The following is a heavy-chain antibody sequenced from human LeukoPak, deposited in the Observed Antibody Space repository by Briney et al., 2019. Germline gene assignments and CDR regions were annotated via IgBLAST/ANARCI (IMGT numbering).Heavy chain of an antibody. CDR2: ISSSSSYI. D-gene: IGHD3-3*01. CDR1: GFTFSSYS. V-gene: IGHV3-21*01. CDR3: ARAGDFGVVIRYYYYYYMDV. J-gene: IGHJ6*03. Sequence: PGGSLRLSCAASGFTFSSYSMNWVRQAPGKGLEWVSSISSSSSYIYYADSVKGRFTISRDNAKNSLYLQMNSLRAEDTAVYYCARAGDFGVVIRYYYYYYMDVWGKGTTVTVSS.